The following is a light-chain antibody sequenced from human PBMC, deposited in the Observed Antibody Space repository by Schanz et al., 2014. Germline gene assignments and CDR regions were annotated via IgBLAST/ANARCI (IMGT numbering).Light chain of an antibody. CDR1: SNDVGRYDY. Sequence: QSVLTQPPSASGSPGQSVTISCTGTSNDVGRYDYVSWYQQHPGKAPKLILFEVTKRPSGVPDRFSGSKSGDTASLTVSGLQAEDEADYYCSSYTSRMTLAFGGGTKLTVL. J-gene: IGLJ3*02. V-gene: IGLV2-8*01. CDR3: SSYTSRMTLA. CDR2: EVT.